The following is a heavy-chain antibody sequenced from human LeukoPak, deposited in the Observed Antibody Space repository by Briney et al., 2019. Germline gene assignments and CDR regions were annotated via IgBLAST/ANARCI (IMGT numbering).Heavy chain of an antibody. Sequence: GRSLRLSCAASGFTFSSYGMHWVRQAPGKGLEWVAVIWYDGSNKYYADSVKGRSTISRDNSKNTLYLQMNSLRAEDTAVYYCARDHPQLRYFLDYWGQGTLVTVSS. V-gene: IGHV3-33*01. J-gene: IGHJ4*02. D-gene: IGHD3-9*01. CDR2: IWYDGSNK. CDR1: GFTFSSYG. CDR3: ARDHPQLRYFLDY.